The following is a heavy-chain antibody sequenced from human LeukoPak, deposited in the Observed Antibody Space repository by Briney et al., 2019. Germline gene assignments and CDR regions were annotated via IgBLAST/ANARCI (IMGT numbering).Heavy chain of an antibody. V-gene: IGHV4-31*03. CDR2: IYYSGST. J-gene: IGHJ4*02. CDR1: GGSISSGGYY. Sequence: PSETLSLTCTVSGGSISSGGYYWSWIRQHPGKGLEWIGYIYYSGSTYYNLSLKSRVTISVDTSKNQFSLKLSSVTAADTAVYYCAREGYSSSVDYWGQGTLVTVSS. D-gene: IGHD6-6*01. CDR3: AREGYSSSVDY.